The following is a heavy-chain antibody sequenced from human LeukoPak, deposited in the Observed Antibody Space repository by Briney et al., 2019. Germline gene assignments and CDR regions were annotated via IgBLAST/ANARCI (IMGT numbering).Heavy chain of an antibody. V-gene: IGHV1-2*06. J-gene: IGHJ4*01. CDR3: ARDLGYGYGSVWHKYFDY. CDR1: GYTFSGYY. D-gene: IGHD5-18*01. CDR2: IDPNSGGT. Sequence: GASVKVSCKASGYTFSGYYLHWVRQAPGQGPEWMGHIDPNSGGTKYAQKFQGRVTMTRDTSTTSAYMELSSLIFDDTAVYYCARDLGYGYGSVWHKYFDYWGHGTLVTVSS.